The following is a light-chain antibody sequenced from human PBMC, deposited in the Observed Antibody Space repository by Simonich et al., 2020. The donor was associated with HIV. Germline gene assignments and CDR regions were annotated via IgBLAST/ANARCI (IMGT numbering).Light chain of an antibody. CDR3: CSYAGRYTV. V-gene: IGLV2-11*01. CDR2: DVD. Sequence: QSALTQPRLVSGSPGQSVTISCTGTNNDVGGYNSVSWYQQHPGKAPKLVIDDVDQRPSGVPDRFSGSKSGNTASLTISGLQADDESDYYCCSYAGRYTVFGGGTKLIVL. CDR1: NNDVGGYNS. J-gene: IGLJ2*01.